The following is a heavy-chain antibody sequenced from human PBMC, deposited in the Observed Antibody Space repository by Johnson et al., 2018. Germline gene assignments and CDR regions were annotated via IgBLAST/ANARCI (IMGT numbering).Heavy chain of an antibody. V-gene: IGHV4-39*07. J-gene: IGHJ6*03. Sequence: QVQLQESGPGLVKPSETLSLTCTVSGGSISSSSYYWGWIRQPPGKGLEWIGSIYYSGSTYYNPSLKSGVTISVDTSKNQFSLKLSSVTAADPAVYYCGRGVAARPYYYYYYMDVWGKGTTVTVSS. CDR2: IYYSGST. CDR1: GGSISSSSYY. D-gene: IGHD6-6*01. CDR3: GRGVAARPYYYYYYMDV.